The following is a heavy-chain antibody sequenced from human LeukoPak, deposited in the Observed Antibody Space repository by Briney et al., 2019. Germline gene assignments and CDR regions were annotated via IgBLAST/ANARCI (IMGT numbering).Heavy chain of an antibody. D-gene: IGHD2-2*01. Sequence: GGSLRLSCAASGFTFSSYGMHWVRQAPGKGLEWVAFIRYDGSNKYYADSVKGRFTISRDNSKNTLYLQMNSLRAEDTAVYYCAKGAVPASPLGGMDVWGQGATVTVYS. CDR3: AKGAVPASPLGGMDV. J-gene: IGHJ6*02. V-gene: IGHV3-30*02. CDR2: IRYDGSNK. CDR1: GFTFSSYG.